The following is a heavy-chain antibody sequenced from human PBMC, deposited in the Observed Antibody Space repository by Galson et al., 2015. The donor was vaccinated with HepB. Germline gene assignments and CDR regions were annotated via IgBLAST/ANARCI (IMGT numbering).Heavy chain of an antibody. CDR1: GFTFSSYA. CDR2: ISYDGSNK. Sequence: SLRLSCAASGFTFSSYAMHWVRQAPGKGLEWVAVISYDGSNKYYADSVKGRFTISRDNSKNTLYLQMNSLRAEDTAVYYCARDYYGSGSYYEYYFDYWGQGTLVTVSS. J-gene: IGHJ4*02. CDR3: ARDYYGSGSYYEYYFDY. D-gene: IGHD3-10*01. V-gene: IGHV3-30-3*01.